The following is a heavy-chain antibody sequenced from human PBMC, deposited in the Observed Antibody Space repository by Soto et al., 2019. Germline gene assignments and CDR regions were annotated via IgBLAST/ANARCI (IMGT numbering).Heavy chain of an antibody. J-gene: IGHJ6*02. CDR2: FNPSGGSR. Sequence: ASVKVSCKASGYAFTSHSIHGVRQAPGEGLEWMGIFNPSGGSRTYAQNFRGRLTMTRDTSTSTVYMELSSLRSDDTAIYYCARVLTSGSPNYYNAMDVWGQGTTVTVSS. V-gene: IGHV1-46*01. D-gene: IGHD1-26*01. CDR1: GYAFTSHS. CDR3: ARVLTSGSPNYYNAMDV.